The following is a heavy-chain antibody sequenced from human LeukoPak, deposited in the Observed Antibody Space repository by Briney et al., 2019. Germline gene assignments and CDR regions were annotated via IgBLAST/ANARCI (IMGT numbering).Heavy chain of an antibody. CDR1: GFTFSSYA. V-gene: IGHV3-7*01. CDR2: IKEDESER. J-gene: IGHJ4*02. D-gene: IGHD3-16*01. Sequence: GGSLRLSCAASGFTFSSYAMSWVRQAPGKGLEWVANIKEDESERNYVDSVKGRFTISRDNAKNFMYLEMNSLRVEDTAIYYCTREYWGIDYWGQGVLVTVSS. CDR3: TREYWGIDY.